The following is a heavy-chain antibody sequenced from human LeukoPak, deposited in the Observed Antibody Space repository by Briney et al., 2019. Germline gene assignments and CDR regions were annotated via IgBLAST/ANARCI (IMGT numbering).Heavy chain of an antibody. CDR3: ARIRGYDSSGYYSGWFDP. J-gene: IGHJ5*02. V-gene: IGHV3-66*02. D-gene: IGHD3-22*01. Sequence: GGSLRLSCAASGFTVSSNYTSWVRQAPGKGLEWVSVIYSGGSTYYADSVKGRFTISRDNSKNTLYLQMNSLRAEDTAVYYCARIRGYDSSGYYSGWFDPWGQGTLVTVSS. CDR2: IYSGGST. CDR1: GFTVSSNY.